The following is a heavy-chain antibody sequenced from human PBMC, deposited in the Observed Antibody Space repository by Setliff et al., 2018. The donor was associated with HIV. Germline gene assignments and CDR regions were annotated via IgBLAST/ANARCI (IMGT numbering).Heavy chain of an antibody. J-gene: IGHJ5*02. Sequence: SETLSLTCTVSGDSISSGGFYCNWFRQYPERGLEWIGWIHYSGRTNFNPSLRSRATISFDTSKNQFSLNLTSVTAADTAVYYCARAPFRGGSFGWFDPWGQGTLVTVSS. CDR1: GDSISSGGFY. V-gene: IGHV4-31*03. D-gene: IGHD2-15*01. CDR2: IHYSGRT. CDR3: ARAPFRGGSFGWFDP.